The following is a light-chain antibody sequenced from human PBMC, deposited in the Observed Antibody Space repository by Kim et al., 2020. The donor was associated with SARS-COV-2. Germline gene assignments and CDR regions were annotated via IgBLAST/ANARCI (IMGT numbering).Light chain of an antibody. V-gene: IGKV3-20*01. CDR3: QQYGSSPLLT. CDR2: GAS. CDR1: QSVSSSY. J-gene: IGKJ4*01. Sequence: EIVLTQSPGTLSLSPGERATLSCRASQSVSSSYLAWYQQKPGQAPRLLIYGASSRATGIPDRFSGSGSGTDFTLTISRLEPEDFAAYYCQQYGSSPLLTFGGGTKVDIK.